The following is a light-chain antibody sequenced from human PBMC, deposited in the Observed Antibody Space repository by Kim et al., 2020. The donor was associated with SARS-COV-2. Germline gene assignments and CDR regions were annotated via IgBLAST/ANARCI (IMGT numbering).Light chain of an antibody. V-gene: IGLV3-19*01. CDR3: NSRDSNDNVV. Sequence: VALDHAARITCQGDSLRSYYATWYQQKPGQAPILVIYGKNNRPSGIPDRFSGSSSGNTASLTITGTQAGDEADYYCNSRDSNDNVVFGGGTQLTVL. J-gene: IGLJ2*01. CDR1: SLRSYY. CDR2: GKN.